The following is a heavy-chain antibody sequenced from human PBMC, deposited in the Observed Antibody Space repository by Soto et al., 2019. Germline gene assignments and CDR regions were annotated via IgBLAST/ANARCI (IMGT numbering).Heavy chain of an antibody. CDR1: GLTFSSYA. V-gene: IGHV3-30-3*01. CDR3: ARDKSPYSSGWHNRHFDY. D-gene: IGHD6-19*01. CDR2: ISYDGSNK. J-gene: IGHJ4*02. Sequence: QVQLVESGGGVVQPGRSLRLSCAASGLTFSSYAMHWVRQAPGKGLEWVAVISYDGSNKYYADSVKGRFTISRDNSKNTVYVQMNSLRAEDTAVYYCARDKSPYSSGWHNRHFDYWGQGTLVTVSS.